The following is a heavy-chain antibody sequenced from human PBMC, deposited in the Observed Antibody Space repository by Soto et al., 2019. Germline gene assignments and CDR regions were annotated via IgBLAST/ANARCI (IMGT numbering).Heavy chain of an antibody. CDR3: ASRYSGSYDY. J-gene: IGHJ4*02. D-gene: IGHD1-26*01. V-gene: IGHV3-72*01. CDR1: GFTFSDHY. Sequence: EVQLVESGGGLVQPGGSLRLSCAASGFTFSDHYMDWVRQAPGKGLEWVGRSRNKANSYTTEYAASVKGRFTISRDDSKNSVHLQMNSLRTEDTAVYYCASRYSGSYDYWGQGTLVTASS. CDR2: SRNKANSYTT.